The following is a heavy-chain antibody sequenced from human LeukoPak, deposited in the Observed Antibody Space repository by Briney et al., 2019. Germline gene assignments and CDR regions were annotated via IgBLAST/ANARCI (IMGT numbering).Heavy chain of an antibody. D-gene: IGHD3-22*01. J-gene: IGHJ3*02. CDR1: GYTFTSYG. CDR3: ARGMGVHYYDSSGLTGLYPPDAFDI. V-gene: IGHV1-18*01. CDR2: ISAYNGNT. Sequence: ASVKVSCKASGYTFTSYGISWVRQAPGQGLEWMGWISAYNGNTNYAQKLQGRVTITADKSTSTAYMELSSLRSEDTAVYYCARGMGVHYYDSSGLTGLYPPDAFDIWGQGTMVTVSS.